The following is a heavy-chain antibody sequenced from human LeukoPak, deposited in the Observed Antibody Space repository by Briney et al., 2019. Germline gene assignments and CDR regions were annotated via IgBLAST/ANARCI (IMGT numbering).Heavy chain of an antibody. V-gene: IGHV4-39*07. CDR1: GGSISSSSYY. D-gene: IGHD5/OR15-5a*01. Sequence: SQTLSLTCTVSGGSISSSSYYWGWIRQPPGKGLEWIGSIYYSGSTYYNPSLKSRVTISVDTSKNQSSLKLSSATAADTAVYYCARGLPASRAFDIWGQGTMVTVSS. J-gene: IGHJ3*02. CDR2: IYYSGST. CDR3: ARGLPASRAFDI.